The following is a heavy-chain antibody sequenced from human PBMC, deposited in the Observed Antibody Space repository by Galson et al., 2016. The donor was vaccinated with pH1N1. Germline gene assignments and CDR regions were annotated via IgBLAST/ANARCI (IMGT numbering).Heavy chain of an antibody. J-gene: IGHJ6*02. Sequence: SVKVSCKASGYTFSKYYVHWVRQAPGQGLEWVGIINPRDGGTVYTQRLQGRVTTTRDTSIGTAYMEVSRLTSDDTAIYYCARDVAPPGHYAMDVWGQGTTVTVSS. CDR3: ARDVAPPGHYAMDV. CDR1: GYTFSKYY. CDR2: INPRDGGT. V-gene: IGHV1-46*04.